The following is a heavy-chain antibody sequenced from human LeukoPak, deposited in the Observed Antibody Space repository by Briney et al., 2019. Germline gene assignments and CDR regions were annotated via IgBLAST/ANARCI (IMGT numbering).Heavy chain of an antibody. CDR2: IIPILGIA. CDR1: GGTFSSYA. D-gene: IGHD6-13*01. J-gene: IGHJ6*02. V-gene: IGHV1-69*04. Sequence: SVKVSCKASGGTFSSYAISWVRQAPGQGLEWMGRIIPILGIANYAQKFQGRVTITADKSTSTAYMELSSLRSEDTAVYYCARGISTPTIWQQLRGYYYGMDVWGQGTTVTVSS. CDR3: ARGISTPTIWQQLRGYYYGMDV.